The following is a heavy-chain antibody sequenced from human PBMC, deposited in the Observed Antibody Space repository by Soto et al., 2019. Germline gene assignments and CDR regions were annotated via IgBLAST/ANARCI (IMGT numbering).Heavy chain of an antibody. D-gene: IGHD1-26*01. V-gene: IGHV2-5*02. CDR1: GFSLSTSGVG. J-gene: IGHJ4*02. CDR2: IYLDDDK. Sequence: QITLKESGPTLAKPTQTLTLTCTFSGFSLSTSGVGVGWVRHPPVKALERLALIYLDDDKRYSPSLKSSHTITNDTSKTQVVLTTTNMDPVDTATYYCAHIVPQRGLLLAYWGQGTLLTVAS. CDR3: AHIVPQRGLLLAY.